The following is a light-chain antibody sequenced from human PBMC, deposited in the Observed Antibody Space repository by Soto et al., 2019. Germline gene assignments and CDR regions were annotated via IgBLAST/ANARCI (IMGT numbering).Light chain of an antibody. J-gene: IGKJ1*01. V-gene: IGKV1-39*01. Sequence: DIQMTQSPSSLSASVGDRVTITCRASQSISSYLNWYQQKPGKVPKLLIYAASSLQTGVPSRFSGSGSGTDFTLTISSLQPEDFATYYCQQSYSTPRTFGQGTKGGYQ. CDR2: AAS. CDR1: QSISSY. CDR3: QQSYSTPRT.